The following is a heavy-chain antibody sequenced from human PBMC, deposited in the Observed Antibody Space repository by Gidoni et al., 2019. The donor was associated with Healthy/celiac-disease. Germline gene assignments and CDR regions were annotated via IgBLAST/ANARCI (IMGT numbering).Heavy chain of an antibody. CDR3: ASSYYGSGSYYDNSDYYYGMDV. J-gene: IGHJ6*02. CDR2: IIPIFGTA. CDR1: GGTFRSYA. D-gene: IGHD3-10*01. Sequence: QVQLVQSGAEVKKPGSSVKVSCKASGGTFRSYAISWVRQAPGQGLEWMGGIIPIFGTANYAQKFQGRVTITADESTSTAYMELSSLRSEDTAVYYCASSYYGSGSYYDNSDYYYGMDVWGQGTTVTVSS. V-gene: IGHV1-69*01.